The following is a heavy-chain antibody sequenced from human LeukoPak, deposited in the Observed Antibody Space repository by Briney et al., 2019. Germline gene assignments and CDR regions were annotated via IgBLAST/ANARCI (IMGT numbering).Heavy chain of an antibody. D-gene: IGHD3-3*01. J-gene: IGHJ3*02. Sequence: QPGGSLRLSXAASGFTLSSYWMHWVGQAPGKGLVWVSRTNSDGSSTSYADSVKGRFTISRDNAKNTLYLQMNSLRAEDTAVYYCATDEDWSGYYGAFDIWGQGTMVTVSS. CDR3: ATDEDWSGYYGAFDI. CDR2: TNSDGSST. V-gene: IGHV3-74*01. CDR1: GFTLSSYW.